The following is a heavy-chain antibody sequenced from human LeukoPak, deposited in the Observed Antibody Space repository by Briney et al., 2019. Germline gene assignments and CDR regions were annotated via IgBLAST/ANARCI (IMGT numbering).Heavy chain of an antibody. V-gene: IGHV3-7*01. D-gene: IGHD5-18*01. J-gene: IGHJ4*02. Sequence: GGSLRLFCAASGFTFSHYWMSWVRQAPGKGLEWVANIKQDGSEKYYVDSVKGRFTISRDNAKNSLYPQMNSLRAEDTALYYCATHRGYSYGTAEDFDYWGQGTLVTVSS. CDR1: GFTFSHYW. CDR2: IKQDGSEK. CDR3: ATHRGYSYGTAEDFDY.